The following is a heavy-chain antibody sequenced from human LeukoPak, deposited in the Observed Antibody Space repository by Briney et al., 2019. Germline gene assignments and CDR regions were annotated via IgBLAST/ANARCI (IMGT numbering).Heavy chain of an antibody. V-gene: IGHV4-4*07. CDR3: ARHTYGSILPLDY. CDR2: IYTSGST. J-gene: IGHJ4*02. CDR1: GGSISSYY. D-gene: IGHD6-13*01. Sequence: SETLSLTCAGSGGSISSYYWSWIRQPAGKGLEWIGRIYTSGSTSYNPSLKSRVTMSVDTSKNQFSLKLTSVTAADMAVYYCARHTYGSILPLDYWGQGTLVTVSS.